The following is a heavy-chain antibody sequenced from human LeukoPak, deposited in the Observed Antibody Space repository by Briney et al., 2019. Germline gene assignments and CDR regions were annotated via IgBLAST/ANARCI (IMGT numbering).Heavy chain of an antibody. CDR3: AKGPTYYFGSSALKYFGY. CDR2: ISGSGGST. Sequence: PGGSPRLSCAASGFTFSSYAMSWVRQAPGKGLEWVSAISGSGGSTYYADSVKGRFTISRDNSKNTMYLQMNSLRAEDTAVYYCAKGPTYYFGSSALKYFGYWGQGTLVTVSS. J-gene: IGHJ4*02. CDR1: GFTFSSYA. D-gene: IGHD3-22*01. V-gene: IGHV3-23*01.